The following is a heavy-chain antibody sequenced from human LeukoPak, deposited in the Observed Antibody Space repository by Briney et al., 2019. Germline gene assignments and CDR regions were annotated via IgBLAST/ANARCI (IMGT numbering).Heavy chain of an antibody. D-gene: IGHD6-13*01. J-gene: IGHJ4*02. Sequence: SVTVSCTASGGTFSSYAISWVRQAPGQGLEWMGGIIPIFGTANYAQKFQGRVTITADESTSTAYMELRSLRSDDTAVYYCALRQGVYIGYWGQGTLVTVSS. CDR3: ALRQGVYIGY. V-gene: IGHV1-69*13. CDR2: IIPIFGTA. CDR1: GGTFSSYA.